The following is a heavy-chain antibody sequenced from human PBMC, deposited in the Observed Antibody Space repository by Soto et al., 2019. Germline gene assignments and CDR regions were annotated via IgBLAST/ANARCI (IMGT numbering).Heavy chain of an antibody. CDR2: ISDSGGST. Sequence: GGSLRLSCAASGFTFGSYVMSWVRQAPGKGLECVSVISDSGGSTYYADSVRGRFSISRDNSKNTLYLQMNSLRAEDTALYYCAKPYTSSWSNAFDIWGQGTMVTVSS. V-gene: IGHV3-23*01. D-gene: IGHD6-13*01. CDR3: AKPYTSSWSNAFDI. J-gene: IGHJ3*02. CDR1: GFTFGSYV.